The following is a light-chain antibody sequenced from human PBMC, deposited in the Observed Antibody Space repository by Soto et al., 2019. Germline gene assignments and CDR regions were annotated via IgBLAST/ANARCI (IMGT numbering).Light chain of an antibody. CDR3: HQRSKLWT. Sequence: EIVLTQSPATLSLSPGERATLSCRASQSVGSFLAWYQHKPGQAPRLLIYDASTRAPGIPARFSGSRSATDFTLTISSLEPEDFAVYYCHQRSKLWTFGQGTKVEIK. CDR2: DAS. CDR1: QSVGSF. V-gene: IGKV3-11*01. J-gene: IGKJ1*01.